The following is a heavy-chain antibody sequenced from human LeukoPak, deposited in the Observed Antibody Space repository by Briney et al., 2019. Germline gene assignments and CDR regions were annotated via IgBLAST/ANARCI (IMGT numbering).Heavy chain of an antibody. CDR1: GYCSTSYW. V-gene: IGHV5-51*01. D-gene: IGHD1-1*01. J-gene: IGHJ3*02. Sequence: GESLQISCNAAGYCSTSYWIGWVRQMPGEGLEWMGIILSGDSSTRYSPSFQGQVSTSADNCSSTTYPQWSSLQAPDTAQYDCARSAPEIIRMYLRTNDDAFDIWGQGTMVTVSS. CDR3: ARSAPEIIRMYLRTNDDAFDI. CDR2: ILSGDSST.